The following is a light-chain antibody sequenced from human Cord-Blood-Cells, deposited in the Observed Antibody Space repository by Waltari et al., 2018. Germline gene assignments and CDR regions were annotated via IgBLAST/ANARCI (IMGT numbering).Light chain of an antibody. Sequence: DIQMTQSPSTLSASVGDRVTITCRTSQSISSWLAWYQQKPGKAPKLLIYKASSLESGVPSRFSGIGSWTEFTLTISSLQPDDFATYYCQQYNSYSPYTFGQGTKLEIK. V-gene: IGKV1-5*03. CDR1: QSISSW. CDR2: KAS. CDR3: QQYNSYSPYT. J-gene: IGKJ2*01.